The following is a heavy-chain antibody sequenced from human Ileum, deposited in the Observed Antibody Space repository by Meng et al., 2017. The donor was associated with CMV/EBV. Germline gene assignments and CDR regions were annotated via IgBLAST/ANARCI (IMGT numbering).Heavy chain of an antibody. V-gene: IGHV3-7*01. Sequence: GGSLRLSCVTSGFTFSSYGMHWLRQPAGKGLEWVANIKQDGSEKYYVDSVKGRFTVSRDNAKNSLFLQMNSLRVEDTAVYYCVRVRYCSSTSCYSDRMDVWGQGTTVTVSS. D-gene: IGHD2-2*01. CDR3: VRVRYCSSTSCYSDRMDV. CDR1: GFTFSSYG. J-gene: IGHJ6*02. CDR2: IKQDGSEK.